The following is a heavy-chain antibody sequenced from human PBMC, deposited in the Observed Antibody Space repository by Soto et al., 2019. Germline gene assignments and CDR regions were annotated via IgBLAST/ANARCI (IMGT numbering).Heavy chain of an antibody. V-gene: IGHV3-23*01. CDR2: ISGSGNSA. J-gene: IGHJ5*01. D-gene: IGHD1-26*01. CDR1: GFTFSSYA. CDR3: AKVSSGSQPVPNWFDS. Sequence: GSLRLSCAASGFTFSSYAMNWVRQAPGEGLEWVSGISGSGNSAYSADSVKGRFSISRDNSKNTPYLQMNSLRAEDTAVYYCAKVSSGSQPVPNWFDSWGQGTLVTVSS.